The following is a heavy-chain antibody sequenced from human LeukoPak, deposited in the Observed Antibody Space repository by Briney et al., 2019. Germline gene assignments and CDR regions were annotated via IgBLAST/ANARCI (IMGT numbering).Heavy chain of an antibody. CDR1: GFTFSSYA. CDR2: ISYDGSNK. Sequence: PGGSLRLFCAASGFTFSSYAMHWVRQAPGKGLEWVAVISYDGSNKYYADSVKGRFTISRDNSKNTLYLQMNSLRAEDTAVYYCARDSDFWSGDLYFDYWGQGTLVTVSS. D-gene: IGHD3-3*01. J-gene: IGHJ4*02. CDR3: ARDSDFWSGDLYFDY. V-gene: IGHV3-30-3*01.